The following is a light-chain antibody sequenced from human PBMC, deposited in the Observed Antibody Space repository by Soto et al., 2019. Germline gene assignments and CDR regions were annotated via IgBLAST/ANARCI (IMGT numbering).Light chain of an antibody. CDR3: QQYGSSPPWT. CDR1: QSVSRSY. CDR2: GAS. Sequence: EIVLTQSPGTLSLSPGERATLSCRASQSVSRSYFAWYQQKPGQAPRLLIYGASSRATGIPDRCSGSGSGTDVTLTISSLEHEDVAVYYCQQYGSSPPWTFGQGTKVEIK. J-gene: IGKJ1*01. V-gene: IGKV3-20*01.